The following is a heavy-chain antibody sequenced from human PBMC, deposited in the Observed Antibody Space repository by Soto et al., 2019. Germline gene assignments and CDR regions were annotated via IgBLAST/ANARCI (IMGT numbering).Heavy chain of an antibody. CDR3: AKDIRGSGTTYYFDY. CDR2: ISWNSGSI. J-gene: IGHJ4*02. V-gene: IGHV3-9*01. D-gene: IGHD3-10*01. Sequence: PGGSLRLSCAASGFTFDDYAMHWVRQAPGKGLEWVSGISWNSGSIGYADSVKGRFTISRDNAKNSLYLQMNSLRAEDTALYYCAKDIRGSGTTYYFDYWGQGTLVTVSS. CDR1: GFTFDDYA.